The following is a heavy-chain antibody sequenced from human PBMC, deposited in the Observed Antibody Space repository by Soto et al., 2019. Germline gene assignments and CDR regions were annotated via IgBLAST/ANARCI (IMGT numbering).Heavy chain of an antibody. Sequence: ASVKVSCKASGYTFTSYAMHWVRQAPGQRLEWMGWINAGKGNTKYSQKFQGRVTLTRDTSASTAYMELSSLGSEDTAVYYCARAGDDCSTTSCYMIDYWGQGTLVTVSS. D-gene: IGHD2-2*01. V-gene: IGHV1-3*01. CDR2: INAGKGNT. J-gene: IGHJ4*02. CDR1: GYTFTSYA. CDR3: ARAGDDCSTTSCYMIDY.